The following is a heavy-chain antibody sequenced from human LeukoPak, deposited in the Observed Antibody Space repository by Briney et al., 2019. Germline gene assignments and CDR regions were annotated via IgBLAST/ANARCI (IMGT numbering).Heavy chain of an antibody. CDR1: GYTFTGYY. CDR2: INPNSGGT. CDR3: AREGHRYCGGDCYSNWFDP. J-gene: IGHJ5*02. Sequence: ASVKVSCKASGYTFTGYYMHWVRRAPGQGLEWMGRINPNSGGTNYAQKFQGRVTMTRDTSISTAYMELSRLRSDDTAVYYCAREGHRYCGGDCYSNWFDPWGQGTLVTVSS. D-gene: IGHD2-21*02. V-gene: IGHV1-2*06.